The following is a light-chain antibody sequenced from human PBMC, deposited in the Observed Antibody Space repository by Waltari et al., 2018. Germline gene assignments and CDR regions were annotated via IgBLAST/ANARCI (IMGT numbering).Light chain of an antibody. J-gene: IGLJ3*02. V-gene: IGLV2-14*01. CDR2: KGN. CDR1: SSDVGFYDF. CDR3: SSYTRRSYWV. Sequence: QSALTQPASVSGSPGQSITISCTGTSSDVGFYDFVSWFQQHPGKAPKVMIYKGNDRPSGVSNRFSGSKSANTASRTISGLQAEDEADYYCSSYTRRSYWVFGGGTQLTVL.